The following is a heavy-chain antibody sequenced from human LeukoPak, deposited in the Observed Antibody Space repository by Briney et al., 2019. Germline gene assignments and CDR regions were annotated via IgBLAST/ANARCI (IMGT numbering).Heavy chain of an antibody. CDR1: GGSFSGHY. CDR2: INHSGST. D-gene: IGHD4-17*01. J-gene: IGHJ6*02. V-gene: IGHV4-34*01. Sequence: SETLSLTCAVYGGSFSGHYWTWIRQPAGKGLEWIGEINHSGSTNYNPSLKSRVTISLDTSKNQFSLRPSSVTAADTAVYYCARVMTTVTTFKTYSYGMDVWGQGTTVTVSS. CDR3: ARVMTTVTTFKTYSYGMDV.